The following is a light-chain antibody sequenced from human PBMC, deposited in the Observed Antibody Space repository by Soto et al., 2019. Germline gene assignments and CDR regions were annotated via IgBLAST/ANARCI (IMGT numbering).Light chain of an antibody. CDR2: EVN. V-gene: IGLV2-8*01. CDR3: SSYAGSSNV. J-gene: IGLJ1*01. Sequence: QSVLTQPPSASGSPGQSVAISCTGTSSDVGGYNYVSWYQQHPGKAPKLMIYEVNKRPSGVPDRFSGSKSGNTASLTVSGLQAEDGADYYCSSYAGSSNVFGTGTQVTVL. CDR1: SSDVGGYNY.